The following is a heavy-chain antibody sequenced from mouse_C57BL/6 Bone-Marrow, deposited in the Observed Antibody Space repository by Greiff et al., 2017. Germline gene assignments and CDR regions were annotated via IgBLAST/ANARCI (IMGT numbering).Heavy chain of an antibody. CDR1: GYTFTNYW. CDR3: AREGPYDYDGSFDY. Sequence: QVQLQQSGAELVRPGTSVKMSCKASGYTFTNYWIGWAKQRPGHGLEWIGAIYPGGGYTNSNEKFKGKATLTADKSSSTAYMQFSSLTSEDSAIYYCAREGPYDYDGSFDYWGQGTTLTVSS. D-gene: IGHD2-4*01. J-gene: IGHJ2*01. V-gene: IGHV1-63*01. CDR2: IYPGGGYT.